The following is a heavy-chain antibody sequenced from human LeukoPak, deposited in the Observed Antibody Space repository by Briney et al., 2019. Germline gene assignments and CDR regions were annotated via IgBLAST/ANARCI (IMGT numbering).Heavy chain of an antibody. CDR2: ISSSGGTI. V-gene: IGHV3-48*03. CDR3: EREIRDRERVVGATPPSFDI. J-gene: IGHJ3*02. Sequence: PGGSLRLSCAASGFTFSSYEMIWLRQAPGKGLEWVSYISSSGGTIYYADSVKGRFTFSRENAKNSVYLQMNSLRAEDTAVYYCEREIRDRERVVGATPPSFDIWGQGTMVTVSS. CDR1: GFTFSSYE. D-gene: IGHD1-26*01.